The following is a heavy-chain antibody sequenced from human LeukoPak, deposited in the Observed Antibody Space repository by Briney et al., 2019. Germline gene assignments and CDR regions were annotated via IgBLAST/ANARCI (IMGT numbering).Heavy chain of an antibody. CDR1: GFTFSSYA. Sequence: GGSVRLSCAASGFTFSSYAMSWVRQAPGKGLEWVAVISYDGSNKYYADSVKGRFTISRDNSKNTLYLQMNSLRAEDTAVYYCAKDPKEYYYYYGMDVWGQGTTVTVSS. J-gene: IGHJ6*02. CDR2: ISYDGSNK. V-gene: IGHV3-30*18. CDR3: AKDPKEYYYYYGMDV.